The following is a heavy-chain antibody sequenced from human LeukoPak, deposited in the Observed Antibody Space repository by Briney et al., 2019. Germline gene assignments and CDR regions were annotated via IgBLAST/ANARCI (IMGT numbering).Heavy chain of an antibody. CDR3: AKDTAMVLKSDFDY. CDR1: GGSINNNKW. CDR2: IYHSGNT. Sequence: SETLSLTCDVSGGSINNNKWWSWVRQSPGKGLEWIGEIYHSGNTNYNPSLKSRVTISVDKSQNHFSLTLKSVTAADTAVYYCAKDTAMVLKSDFDYWGQGTLVTVSS. D-gene: IGHD5-18*01. V-gene: IGHV4-4*02. J-gene: IGHJ4*02.